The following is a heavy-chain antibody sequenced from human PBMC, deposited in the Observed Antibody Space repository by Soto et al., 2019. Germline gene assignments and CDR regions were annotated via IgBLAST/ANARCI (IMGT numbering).Heavy chain of an antibody. CDR3: ARRLGYCSGGSCYSFSVAYYYYGMDV. Sequence: GGSLRLSCAASGFTFSSYGMHWVRQAPGKGLEWVAVISYDGSNKYYADSVKGRFTISRDNSKNTLYLQMNSLRAEDTAVYYCARRLGYCSGGSCYSFSVAYYYYGMDVWGQGTTVTVSS. CDR1: GFTFSSYG. J-gene: IGHJ6*02. CDR2: ISYDGSNK. D-gene: IGHD2-15*01. V-gene: IGHV3-30*03.